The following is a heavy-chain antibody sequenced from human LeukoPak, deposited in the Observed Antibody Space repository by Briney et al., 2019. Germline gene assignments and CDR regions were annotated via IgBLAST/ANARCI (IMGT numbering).Heavy chain of an antibody. J-gene: IGHJ4*02. Sequence: PGGSLRLSCAASGFTFSSYGMHWVRQAPGKGLEWVAVIWYDGSNKYYADSVKGRFTISRDNAKNSLYLQMNSLRAEDTALYYCAKGVCSGGSCYNFDYWGQGTLVTVSS. D-gene: IGHD2-15*01. CDR3: AKGVCSGGSCYNFDY. V-gene: IGHV3-33*03. CDR2: IWYDGSNK. CDR1: GFTFSSYG.